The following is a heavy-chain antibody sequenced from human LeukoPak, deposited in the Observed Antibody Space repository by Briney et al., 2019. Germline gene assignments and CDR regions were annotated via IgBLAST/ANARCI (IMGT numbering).Heavy chain of an antibody. CDR3: ISAAGDY. Sequence: PGRSLRLSCTASGFTFRDYAMSWVRQAPGKGLEWVGFVRSGAYGGTAVYAASVRGRVYISRDDSKSIAYPQLDSLKAEDTAVYYCISAAGDYWGQGTLVTVSS. J-gene: IGHJ4*02. CDR1: GFTFRDYA. CDR2: VRSGAYGGTA. V-gene: IGHV3-49*04.